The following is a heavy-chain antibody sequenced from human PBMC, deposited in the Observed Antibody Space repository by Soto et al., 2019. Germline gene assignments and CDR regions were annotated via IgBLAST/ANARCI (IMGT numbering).Heavy chain of an antibody. J-gene: IGHJ3*02. CDR3: ARGGGFGELLRDAFDI. V-gene: IGHV3-30-3*01. CDR1: GFTFSCYA. Sequence: GGSLRLSCAASGFTFSCYAMHWVRQAPGKGLEWVAVISYDGSNKYYADSVKGRFTISRDNSKNTLYLQMNSLRAEETAVYYCARGGGFGELLRDAFDIWGQGTMVTVSS. CDR2: ISYDGSNK. D-gene: IGHD3-10*01.